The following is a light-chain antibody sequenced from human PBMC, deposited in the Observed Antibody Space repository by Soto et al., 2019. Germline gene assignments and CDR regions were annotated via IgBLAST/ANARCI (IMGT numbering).Light chain of an antibody. CDR1: RSNIGSNY. J-gene: IGLJ1*01. CDR2: RNN. V-gene: IGLV1-47*01. CDR3: AAWDDSLKV. Sequence: QSVLTEPPSASGSPRKRVTISCSGSRSNIGSNYVYWYQQLPGTAPKLLIYRNNQRPSGVRDRFSGSKSGTSASLAISGLRYEDESDYYCAAWDDSLKVFGTGTKLTVL.